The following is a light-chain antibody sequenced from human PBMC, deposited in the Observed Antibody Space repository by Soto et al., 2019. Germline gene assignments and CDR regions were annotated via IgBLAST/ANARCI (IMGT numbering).Light chain of an antibody. J-gene: IGKJ1*01. V-gene: IGKV1-39*01. CDR2: AAS. CDR1: QSISSY. Sequence: DIQMTQSPSSLSASVGDRVTITCRASQSISSYLNWYQQKPGKAPKLLIYAASSLQSGVPSRFSGSGSGTDFTLTSSSLQPQAFATYYCQQSYSSPPCTFGQGTKVENK. CDR3: QQSYSSPPCT.